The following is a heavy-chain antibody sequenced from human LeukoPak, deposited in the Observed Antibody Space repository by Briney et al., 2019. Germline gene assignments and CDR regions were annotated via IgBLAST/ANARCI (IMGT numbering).Heavy chain of an antibody. CDR3: AKGISAHDPTGY. V-gene: IGHV3-23*01. Sequence: GGSLRLSCAASGFTFSSYAMSWVRQAPGKGLEWASAISGSGGSTYYADSVKGRFTISRDNSKNTLYLQMNSPRAEDTAVYYCAKGISAHDPTGYWGQGTLVTVSS. CDR2: ISGSGGST. J-gene: IGHJ4*02. D-gene: IGHD1-1*01. CDR1: GFTFSSYA.